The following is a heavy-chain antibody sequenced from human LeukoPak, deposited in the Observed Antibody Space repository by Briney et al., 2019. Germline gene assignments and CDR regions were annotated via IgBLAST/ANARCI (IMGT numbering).Heavy chain of an antibody. V-gene: IGHV4-61*02. CDR1: GDSISSGSYY. CDR3: AREPGQLDY. J-gene: IGHJ4*02. CDR2: IYTTGST. D-gene: IGHD1-1*01. Sequence: SETLPLTCTVSGDSISSGSYYWSWIRQPAGGGLEWIGRIYTTGSTNYNPSLKSRVTISVDTSKNQFSLKLSSVTAADTAVYYCAREPGQLDYWGQGTLVTVSS.